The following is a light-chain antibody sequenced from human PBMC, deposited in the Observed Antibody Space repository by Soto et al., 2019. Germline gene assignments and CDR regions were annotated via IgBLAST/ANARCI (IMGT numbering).Light chain of an antibody. Sequence: QSALTQPASVSGSPGQSITISSTGTSSDVGGYNYVSWYQQHPGKAPKLMIYDVSNRPSGGSNRFSGSKSGNTASLTISGLQAEDEADYYCSSYTGSSLYVFGTGTKLTVL. J-gene: IGLJ1*01. CDR3: SSYTGSSLYV. CDR2: DVS. V-gene: IGLV2-14*01. CDR1: SSDVGGYNY.